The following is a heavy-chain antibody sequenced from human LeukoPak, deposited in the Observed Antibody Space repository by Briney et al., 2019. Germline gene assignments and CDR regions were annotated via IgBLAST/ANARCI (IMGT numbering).Heavy chain of an antibody. V-gene: IGHV6-1*01. CDR3: ARQTVVDTAMDNMGDYYYYYGMDV. D-gene: IGHD5-18*01. J-gene: IGHJ6*02. Sequence: SQTLSLTCAISGDSVSSNIATWNWIRQSPSRGLEWLGRTYYRSKWYNDYAVSVKSRITINPDTSKNQFSLKLSSVTAADTAVYYCARQTVVDTAMDNMGDYYYYYGMDVWGQGTTVTVSS. CDR2: TYYRSKWYN. CDR1: GDSVSSNIAT.